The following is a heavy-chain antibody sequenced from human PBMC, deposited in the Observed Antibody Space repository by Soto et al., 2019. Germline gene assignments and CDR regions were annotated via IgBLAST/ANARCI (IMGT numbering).Heavy chain of an antibody. Sequence: QVQLVQSGADVKKPGASVKVSCKTSGYTFSGYFMHWLRQAPGQGLEWMGWMNPNSGGTDYAQNFPGRVSMTWDTSISAAYMGLSRLRSDDTAIYYCARGYYSSSWREFEYWGQGTLVTVSS. CDR1: GYTFSGYF. V-gene: IGHV1-2*02. D-gene: IGHD6-13*01. CDR3: ARGYYSSSWREFEY. J-gene: IGHJ4*02. CDR2: MNPNSGGT.